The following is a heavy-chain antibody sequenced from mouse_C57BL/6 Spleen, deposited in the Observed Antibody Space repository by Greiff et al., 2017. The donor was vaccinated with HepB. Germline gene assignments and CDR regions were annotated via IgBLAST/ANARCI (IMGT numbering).Heavy chain of an antibody. CDR2: IWAGGST. V-gene: IGHV2-9*02. D-gene: IGHD1-3*01. CDR3: DRHEDI. J-gene: IGHJ2*01. CDR1: GFSLTSYG. Sequence: VQVVVSGPGLVAPSQSLSITCTVSGFSLTSYGVHWVRQPPGKGLEWLGVIWAGGSTNYNSALMSRLSISKDNSKSQVFLKMNSLQTADTAMYYCDRHEDIWGQGTTLTVSA.